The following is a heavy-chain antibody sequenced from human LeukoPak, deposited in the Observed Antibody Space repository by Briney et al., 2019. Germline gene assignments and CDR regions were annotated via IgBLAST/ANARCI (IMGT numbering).Heavy chain of an antibody. CDR2: ISGSGGST. V-gene: IGHV3-23*01. CDR3: AKARYSGYDYDLSLPNEFDY. Sequence: GGSLRLSCAASGFTFSSYAMSWVRQAPGKGLEWVSAISGSGGSTYYADSVKGRFTISRDNSKNTLYLQMNSLRAEDTAVYYCAKARYSGYDYDLSLPNEFDYWGQGTLVTVSS. D-gene: IGHD5-12*01. CDR1: GFTFSSYA. J-gene: IGHJ4*02.